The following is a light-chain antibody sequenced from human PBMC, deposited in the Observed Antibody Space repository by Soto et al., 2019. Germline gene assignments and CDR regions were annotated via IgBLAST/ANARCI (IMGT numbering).Light chain of an antibody. V-gene: IGKV3-20*01. Sequence: EIVLTHSPGTLSLSPGERATLSCRASQRVSNNYLAWYQQKPGQAPRLLIYDASRRATGIPDRFSGSGSGTDFTLTISGLEPEDFAVYYCQQYDSSPPITFGRGTRLEI. CDR1: QRVSNNY. CDR2: DAS. J-gene: IGKJ5*01. CDR3: QQYDSSPPIT.